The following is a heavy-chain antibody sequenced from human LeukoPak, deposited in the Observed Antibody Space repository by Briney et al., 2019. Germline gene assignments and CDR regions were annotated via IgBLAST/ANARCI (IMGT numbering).Heavy chain of an antibody. CDR3: VRPMTTTRNFEH. J-gene: IGHJ4*02. CDR1: GFTFSSQP. D-gene: IGHD1-1*01. CDR2: ISFDGKNK. Sequence: PGRSLRLSCAASGFTFSSQPMHWVRQTPGKGLEWVALISFDGKNKFYGDSVIGRFTISRDNTKNTLFLQMNSLRAEDMGVYYCVRPMTTTRNFEHWGPRTLVTVSS. V-gene: IGHV3-30*03.